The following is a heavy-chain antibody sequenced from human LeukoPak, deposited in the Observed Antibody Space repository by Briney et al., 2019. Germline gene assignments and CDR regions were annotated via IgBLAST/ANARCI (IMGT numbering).Heavy chain of an antibody. CDR2: INHSGST. CDR3: ARSPVEPYPIDY. V-gene: IGHV4-34*01. CDR1: GGSFSGYY. J-gene: IGHJ4*02. D-gene: IGHD1-14*01. Sequence: AETLSLTCAVYGGSFSGYYWSWIRQPPGKGLECIGEINHSGSTNYNPSLKSRVTISVDTSKNQFSLKLSSVTAADTAVYYCARSPVEPYPIDYWGQGTLVTVSS.